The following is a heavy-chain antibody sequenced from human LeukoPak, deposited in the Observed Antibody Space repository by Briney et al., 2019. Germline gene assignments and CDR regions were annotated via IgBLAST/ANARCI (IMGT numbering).Heavy chain of an antibody. D-gene: IGHD3-10*01. CDR3: ARMSRGSYFDDY. CDR2: FSSSGDTI. J-gene: IGHJ4*02. V-gene: IGHV3-48*03. Sequence: GGSLRLSCVASVFSLSGYGMKWVRQAPGKGLEWVSYFSSSGDTIYYADSVKGRFTISRYSAKNSLNLQMNSLRVEDTALYDCARMSRGSYFDDYWGQGTLVSVSS. CDR1: VFSLSGYG.